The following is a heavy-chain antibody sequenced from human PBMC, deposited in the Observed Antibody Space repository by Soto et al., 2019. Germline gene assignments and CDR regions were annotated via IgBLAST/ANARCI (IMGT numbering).Heavy chain of an antibody. CDR1: GYTFTSYG. CDR3: ERAAYYYDSSGYLSLYY. D-gene: IGHD3-22*01. CDR2: ISAYNGNT. J-gene: IGHJ4*02. V-gene: IGHV1-18*01. Sequence: ASVKVSCKASGYTFTSYGIGGVRQAPGQGLEWMGWISAYNGNTNYAQKLQGRVTMTTDTSTSTAYMELRSLRSDDTAVYYCERAAYYYDSSGYLSLYYWGQGTLVTVSS.